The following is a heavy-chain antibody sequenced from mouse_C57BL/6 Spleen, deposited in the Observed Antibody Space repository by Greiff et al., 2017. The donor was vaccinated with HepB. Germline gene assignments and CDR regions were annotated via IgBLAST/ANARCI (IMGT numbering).Heavy chain of an antibody. CDR1: GFTFSDFY. J-gene: IGHJ1*03. V-gene: IGHV7-1*01. CDR3: ARDALYYYGSRGYFDV. CDR2: SRNKANDYTT. Sequence: EVQVVESGGGLVQSGRSLRLSCATSGFTFSDFYMEWVRQAPGKGLEWIAASRNKANDYTTEYSASVKGRFIVSRDTSQSILYLQMNALRAEDTAIYYCARDALYYYGSRGYFDVWGTGTTVTVSS. D-gene: IGHD1-1*01.